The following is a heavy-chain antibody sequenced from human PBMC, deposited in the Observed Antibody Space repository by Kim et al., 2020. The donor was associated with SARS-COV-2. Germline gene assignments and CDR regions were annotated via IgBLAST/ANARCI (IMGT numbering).Heavy chain of an antibody. V-gene: IGHV3-23*01. CDR2: ISGSGGST. J-gene: IGHJ4*02. D-gene: IGHD3-3*01. Sequence: GGSLRLSCAASGFTFSSYAMSWVRQAPGKGLEWVSAISGSGGSTYYADSVKGRFTISRDNSKNTLYLQMNSLRAEDTAVYYCAKVFSGLEYDFWSGYYTDYFDYWGQGTLVTVSS. CDR1: GFTFSSYA. CDR3: AKVFSGLEYDFWSGYYTDYFDY.